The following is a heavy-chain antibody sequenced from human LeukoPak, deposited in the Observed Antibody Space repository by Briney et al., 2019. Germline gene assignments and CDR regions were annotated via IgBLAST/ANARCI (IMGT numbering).Heavy chain of an antibody. J-gene: IGHJ4*02. CDR3: ARDHDYYDSSGTAGYFDY. CDR2: ISSSSSYI. Sequence: GGSLRLSCAASGFTFSSYWMNWVRQAPGKGLEWVSSISSSSSYIYYADSVKGRFTISRDNAKNSLYLQMNSLRAEDTAVYYCARDHDYYDSSGTAGYFDYWGQGTLVTVSS. V-gene: IGHV3-21*01. D-gene: IGHD3-22*01. CDR1: GFTFSSYW.